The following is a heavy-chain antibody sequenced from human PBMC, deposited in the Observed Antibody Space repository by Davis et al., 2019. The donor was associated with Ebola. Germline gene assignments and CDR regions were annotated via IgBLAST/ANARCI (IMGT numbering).Heavy chain of an antibody. Sequence: MPSETLSLTCDVSGGSISTNNWWSWVRPPPGKGLEWIGEIHHLGSGNYKPSLKSRLTISLDKSKNQISLRLSSVTAADTAVYYCARGDYGMDVWGQGTTVTVSS. CDR3: ARGDYGMDV. CDR2: IHHLGSG. CDR1: GGSISTNNW. J-gene: IGHJ6*02. D-gene: IGHD2-21*01. V-gene: IGHV4-4*02.